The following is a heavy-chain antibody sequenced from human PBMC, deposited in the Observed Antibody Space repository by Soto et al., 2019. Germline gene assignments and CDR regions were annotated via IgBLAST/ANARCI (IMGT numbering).Heavy chain of an antibody. CDR1: GFAFGDYS. CDR3: ARVEFGYYSHLGS. CDR2: IDNAGGTI. Sequence: QVHLVESGGGLVKPGGSLRLSCVASGFAFGDYSMHWIRQSPGKGLEWLSYIDNAGGTIYYADSVKGRFTVSRDNDNHSLFLQLAALRAEDSAMYFCARVEFGYYSHLGSGGRGARVTVSS. V-gene: IGHV3-11*01. D-gene: IGHD4-4*01. J-gene: IGHJ4*02.